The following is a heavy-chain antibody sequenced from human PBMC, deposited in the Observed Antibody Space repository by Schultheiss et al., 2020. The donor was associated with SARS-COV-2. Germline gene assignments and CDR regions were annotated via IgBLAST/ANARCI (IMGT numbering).Heavy chain of an antibody. CDR1: GGSISSYY. D-gene: IGHD7-27*01. V-gene: IGHV4-59*08. J-gene: IGHJ4*02. Sequence: SETLSLTCTVSGGSISSYYWSWIRQPAGKGLEWIGSIYYSGSTNYNPSLKSRVTISVDTSKNQFSLKLSSVTAADTAVYYCAIKGRLGIEDYWGQGTLVTVSS. CDR3: AIKGRLGIEDY. CDR2: IYYSGST.